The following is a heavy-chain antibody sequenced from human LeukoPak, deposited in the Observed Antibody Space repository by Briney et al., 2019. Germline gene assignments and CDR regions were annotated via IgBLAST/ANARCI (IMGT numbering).Heavy chain of an antibody. V-gene: IGHV1-69*13. CDR2: IIPIFGTA. J-gene: IGHJ5*02. Sequence: ASVKVSCKASGGTFSSYAISWVRQAPGQGLEWMGGIIPIFGTANYAQKFQGRVTITADESTSTAYMELSSLRSEDTAVYYCAREPSRGPAVISNPWGQGTLVTVSS. D-gene: IGHD2-2*02. CDR1: GGTFSSYA. CDR3: AREPSRGPAVISNP.